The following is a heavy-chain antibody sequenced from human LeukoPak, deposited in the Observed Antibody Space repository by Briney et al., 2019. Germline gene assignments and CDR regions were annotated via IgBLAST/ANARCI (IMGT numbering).Heavy chain of an antibody. CDR1: GYTFTSYA. J-gene: IGHJ5*02. CDR2: INTNTGNP. V-gene: IGHV7-4-1*02. Sequence: ASVKVSCKASGYTFTSYAMNWVRQAPGQGLEWMGWINTNTGNPKYAQGFTGRFFFSLATSVSTAYLQISSLKAEDTAVYYCARASYYYDSSGYYYGPWGQGTLVTVSS. CDR3: ARASYYYDSSGYYYGP. D-gene: IGHD3-22*01.